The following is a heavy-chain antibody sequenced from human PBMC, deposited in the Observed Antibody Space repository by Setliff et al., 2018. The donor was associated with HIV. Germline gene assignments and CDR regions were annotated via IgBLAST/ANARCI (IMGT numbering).Heavy chain of an antibody. V-gene: IGHV1-18*01. J-gene: IGHJ5*02. CDR3: ARGFSVYSSSDPLLNWFDP. Sequence: ASVKVSCKASGYTFTRYGISWVRQAPGQGLEWMGWISANNGNTNYAQKLQGRVTMTTDTTTSTAYMELRSLRSDDTAVYYCARGFSVYSSSDPLLNWFDPWGQGTLVTVSS. D-gene: IGHD6-6*01. CDR1: GYTFTRYG. CDR2: ISANNGNT.